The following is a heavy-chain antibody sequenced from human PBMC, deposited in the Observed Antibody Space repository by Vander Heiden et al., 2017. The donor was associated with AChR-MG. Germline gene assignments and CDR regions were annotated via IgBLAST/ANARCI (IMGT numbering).Heavy chain of an antibody. D-gene: IGHD4-17*01. J-gene: IGHJ4*02. CDR2: ISWNSGSI. Sequence: EVQLLESGGGLVQPGRSLRLSCAASGFTFDGYGMHRVRQGPGKGLEWVSGISWNSGSIGYADSVKGRFTISRDNAKNSLYLQMIRLRDEDTALYYCAKGQTVTPRDSFDYWGQGTLVTVSS. CDR3: AKGQTVTPRDSFDY. V-gene: IGHV3-9*01. CDR1: GFTFDGYG.